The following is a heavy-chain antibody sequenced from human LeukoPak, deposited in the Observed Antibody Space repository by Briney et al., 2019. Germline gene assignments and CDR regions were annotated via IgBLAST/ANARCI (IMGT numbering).Heavy chain of an antibody. J-gene: IGHJ4*02. Sequence: GGSLRISCAASGFTFSSYSMNWVRQAPGKGLEWVSSISSSSSYIYYADSVKGRFTISRDNAKNSLYLQMNSLRAEDTAVYYCARGKDYYDSSGYEIFDYWGQGTLVTVSS. D-gene: IGHD3-22*01. CDR3: ARGKDYYDSSGYEIFDY. CDR1: GFTFSSYS. V-gene: IGHV3-21*01. CDR2: ISSSSSYI.